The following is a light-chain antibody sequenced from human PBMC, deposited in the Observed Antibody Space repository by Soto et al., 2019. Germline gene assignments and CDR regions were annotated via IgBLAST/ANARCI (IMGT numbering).Light chain of an antibody. CDR2: DVT. CDR1: SSDVGGYDY. CDR3: CSYSGGRILL. V-gene: IGLV2-11*01. J-gene: IGLJ1*01. Sequence: QSALTQPRSVSGSPGQSVTTSCTGTSSDVGGYDYVSWYQQHPGKAPKLLIYDVTKRPSGVPDRFSGSKSGNTASLTISGLQAEDEADYYCCSYSGGRILLLGIGTKVTVL.